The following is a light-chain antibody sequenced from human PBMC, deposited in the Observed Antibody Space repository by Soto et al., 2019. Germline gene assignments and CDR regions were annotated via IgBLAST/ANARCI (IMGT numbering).Light chain of an antibody. CDR1: SSDVGSYNL. V-gene: IGLV2-23*01. CDR3: CSYAVGSTLV. J-gene: IGLJ2*01. Sequence: QSALTQPASVSGSPGQSITISCTGTSSDVGSYNLVSWHQQHPGKAPKLMIYEGNKRPSGVSHRFSGSKSGNTASLTISGLQAEDEADYYCCSYAVGSTLVFGGGTKLTVL. CDR2: EGN.